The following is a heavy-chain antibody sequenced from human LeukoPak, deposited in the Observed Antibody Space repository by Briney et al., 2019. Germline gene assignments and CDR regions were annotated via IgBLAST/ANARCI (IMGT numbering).Heavy chain of an antibody. D-gene: IGHD3-9*01. J-gene: IGHJ4*02. CDR3: ARAVDYDILTGYYPVGY. V-gene: IGHV1-2*02. Sequence: ASVKVSCKASGYTFTGYYTHWVRQAPGQGLEWMGWINPNSGGTNYAQKFQGRVTMTRDTSISTAYMELSRLRSDDTAVYYCARAVDYDILTGYYPVGYWGQGTLVTVSS. CDR2: INPNSGGT. CDR1: GYTFTGYY.